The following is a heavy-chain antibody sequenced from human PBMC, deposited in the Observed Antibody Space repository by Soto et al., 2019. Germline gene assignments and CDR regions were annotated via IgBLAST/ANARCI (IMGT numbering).Heavy chain of an antibody. Sequence: SGPTLVNPTQTLTLTCTFSGFSLSARGMCVSWIRQPPGKALEWLARIDWDDDKYFSTSLKTRLTISKDTSKNQVVLTMTNMDPVDTATYYCTRFSTLGDTFYFDYGGQGTRVTVSS. CDR3: TRFSTLGDTFYFDY. CDR2: IDWDDDK. CDR1: GFSLSARGMC. V-gene: IGHV2-70*11. D-gene: IGHD3-16*01. J-gene: IGHJ4*02.